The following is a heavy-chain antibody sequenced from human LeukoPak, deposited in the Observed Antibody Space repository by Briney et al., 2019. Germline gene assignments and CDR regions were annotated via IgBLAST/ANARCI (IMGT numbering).Heavy chain of an antibody. CDR2: ISWNSGSI. D-gene: IGHD2-8*01. CDR1: GFTFDDYA. Sequence: GGSLRLSCAASGFTFDDYAMHWVRQAPGKGLEWVSGISWNSGSIGYADSVKGRFTISRDNVKNSLYLQMNSLRAEDTALYYCAKGPRDAGYYYYYGMDVWGQGTTVTVSS. V-gene: IGHV3-9*01. CDR3: AKGPRDAGYYYYYGMDV. J-gene: IGHJ6*02.